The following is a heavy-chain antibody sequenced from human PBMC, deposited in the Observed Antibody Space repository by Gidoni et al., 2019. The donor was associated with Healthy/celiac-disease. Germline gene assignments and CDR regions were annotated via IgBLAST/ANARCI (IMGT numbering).Heavy chain of an antibody. CDR2: IYYSGST. CDR1: GGSISSYY. D-gene: IGHD1-7*01. J-gene: IGHJ6*02. V-gene: IGHV4-59*01. Sequence: QVQLQESGPGLVQPSETLSLTCTVSGGSISSYYWSWIRQPPGKGLEWIGYIYYSGSTNYNPSLKSRVTIAVDTSKNQFSLKLSSVTAADPAVYYCARDQGELELPPYGMDVWGQGTTVTVSS. CDR3: ARDQGELELPPYGMDV.